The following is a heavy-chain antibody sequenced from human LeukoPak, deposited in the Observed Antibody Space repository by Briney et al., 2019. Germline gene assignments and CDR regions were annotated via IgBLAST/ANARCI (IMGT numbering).Heavy chain of an antibody. CDR3: ARAGPSLWRYFDY. J-gene: IGHJ4*02. D-gene: IGHD3-10*01. CDR2: IYLYGTT. V-gene: IGHV4-4*02. CDR1: IGSISSSKW. Sequence: PSETLSLTCSVSIGSISSSKWWSWVRQSPVKGLEWIGEIYLYGTTNYNPSFTSRVTMSVDRSRNQFSLKLTSVTAADTAVYYCARAGPSLWRYFDYWGQGTLVTVSS.